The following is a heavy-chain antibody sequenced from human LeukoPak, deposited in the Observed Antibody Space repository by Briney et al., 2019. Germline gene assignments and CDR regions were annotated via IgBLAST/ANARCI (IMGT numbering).Heavy chain of an antibody. V-gene: IGHV4-59*01. CDR3: ARGNLRYFDWLSPNYGMDV. D-gene: IGHD3-9*01. CDR1: GGSISSYY. J-gene: IGHJ6*02. CDR2: IYYSGST. Sequence: SETLSLTSTVSGGSISSYYWSWIRPPQGKGLEWFGYIYYSGSTNYNPSLKSRVTISVDTSKNQFSLKLSSVTAADTAVYYCARGNLRYFDWLSPNYGMDVWGQGTTVTVSS.